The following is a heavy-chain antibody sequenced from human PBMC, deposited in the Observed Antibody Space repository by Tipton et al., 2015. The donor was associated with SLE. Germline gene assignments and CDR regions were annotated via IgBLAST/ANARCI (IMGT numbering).Heavy chain of an antibody. V-gene: IGHV3-74*01. CDR2: SNGDGSTT. Sequence: GSLRLSCLASGFTFCKYWMHWVRQDPGKGLVWVERSNGDGSTTTYADSVKGRVTIARDNSKNTLYLQMNSLRAEDTAMYYWAKDGIVGATSGGSFHYWGQGTLVAVSS. D-gene: IGHD1-26*01. J-gene: IGHJ4*02. CDR1: GFTFCKYW. CDR3: AKDGIVGATSGGSFHY.